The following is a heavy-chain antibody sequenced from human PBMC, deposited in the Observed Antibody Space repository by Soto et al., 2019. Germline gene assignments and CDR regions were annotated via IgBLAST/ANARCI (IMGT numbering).Heavy chain of an antibody. CDR1: GGSLSSYY. Sequence: PSETLSLTCTVSGGSLSSYYWSWIRQPAGKGLEWIGRIYTSGSTNYNPSLKSRVTMSVDTSKNQFSLKMSSVPAADTAVYYCAREDYYGSSGYYYPDYWGQGTLVTVS. CDR2: IYTSGST. V-gene: IGHV4-4*07. D-gene: IGHD3-22*01. J-gene: IGHJ4*02. CDR3: AREDYYGSSGYYYPDY.